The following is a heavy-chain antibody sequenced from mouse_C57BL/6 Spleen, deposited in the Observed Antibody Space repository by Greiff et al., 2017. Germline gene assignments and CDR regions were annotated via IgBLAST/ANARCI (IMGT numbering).Heavy chain of an antibody. CDR2: IRYDGST. V-gene: IGHV3-6*01. CDR1: GYSITSGYY. J-gene: IGHJ2*01. D-gene: IGHD2-5*01. Sequence: EVKLMESGPGLVKPSQSLSLTCSVTGYSITSGYYWNWIRQFPGNKLEWMGYIRYDGSTNYNPSLKNRISFTRDTSKNQFFLKLNSVTTEDTATYYGAREEARSYSNYPYYFDYWGQGTTLTVSS. CDR3: AREEARSYSNYPYYFDY.